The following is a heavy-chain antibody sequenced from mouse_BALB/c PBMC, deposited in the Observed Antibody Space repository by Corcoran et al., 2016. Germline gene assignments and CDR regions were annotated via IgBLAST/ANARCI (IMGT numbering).Heavy chain of an antibody. CDR2: IDPANGNT. Sequence: EVQLQQSGAELVKPGASVKLSCTASGFNIKDTYMHWVKQRPEQDLEWIGRIDPANGNTKYDPKFQGKATITADTSSNTAYLQLSSLTSEDTAVYYCARPRYAGSWFAYWGQGTLVTVSA. CDR3: ARPRYAGSWFAY. J-gene: IGHJ3*01. CDR1: GFNIKDTY. D-gene: IGHD2-14*01. V-gene: IGHV14-3*02.